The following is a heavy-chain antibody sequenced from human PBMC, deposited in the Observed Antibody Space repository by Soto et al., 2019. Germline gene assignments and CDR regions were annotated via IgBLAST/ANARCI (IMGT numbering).Heavy chain of an antibody. CDR2: ITGSGRST. D-gene: IGHD5-12*01. J-gene: IGHJ6*02. Sequence: EVQLLESGGGLVHPGGSLRLSCAASGFTFSDYAVNWVRQAPGKGLEWVSIITGSGRSTFYADSVKGRFTISRDNSRNTLYLQMDSLRAEDTAVYYCAKESGLSTNYYYSYDMDVWGQGTTVTVSS. V-gene: IGHV3-23*01. CDR3: AKESGLSTNYYYSYDMDV. CDR1: GFTFSDYA.